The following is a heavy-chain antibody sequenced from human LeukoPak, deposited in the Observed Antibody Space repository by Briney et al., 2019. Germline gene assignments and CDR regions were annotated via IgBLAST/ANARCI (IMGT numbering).Heavy chain of an antibody. CDR3: ARDGGVTYYYFYYYMDV. V-gene: IGHV4-38-2*02. CDR1: GYSISSGFY. Sequence: TSETLSLTCSVSGYSISSGFYWGWIRQPPGKGLEWIGNIFRSGSTYYNTSLKSRVTISVDTSKNQFPLKLSSVTAADTAVYYCARDGGVTYYYFYYYMDVWGKGTTVTVSS. CDR2: IFRSGST. J-gene: IGHJ6*03. D-gene: IGHD3-16*01.